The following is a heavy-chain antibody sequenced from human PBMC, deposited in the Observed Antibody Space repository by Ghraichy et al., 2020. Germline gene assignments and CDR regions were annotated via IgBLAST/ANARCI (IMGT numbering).Heavy chain of an antibody. Sequence: GGSLRLSCAASGFTFSSYEMNWVRQAPGKGLEWVSYISSSVSTIYYADSVKGRFTISRDNTKNSLYLEMNSLRAEDTAVYFCAPYAGSDGSYYFDFWGQGTLVTVSS. V-gene: IGHV3-48*03. D-gene: IGHD3-10*01. CDR3: APYAGSDGSYYFDF. J-gene: IGHJ4*02. CDR2: ISSSVSTI. CDR1: GFTFSSYE.